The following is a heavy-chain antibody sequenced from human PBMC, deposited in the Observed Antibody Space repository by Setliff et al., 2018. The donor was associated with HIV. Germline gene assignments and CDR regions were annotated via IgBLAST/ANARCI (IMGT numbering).Heavy chain of an antibody. Sequence: GGSLRLSCAASRFTFSNNAMGWVRQAPGKGLEWVATIKQGGNDKYYVDSVKGRFTISRDNAKNSLYLQMNSLRAEDTAVYYCARVDGSSSWFYYYYYYMDIWGKGTTVTVSS. CDR1: RFTFSNNA. CDR2: IKQGGNDK. CDR3: ARVDGSSSWFYYYYYYMDI. J-gene: IGHJ6*03. V-gene: IGHV3-7*03. D-gene: IGHD6-13*01.